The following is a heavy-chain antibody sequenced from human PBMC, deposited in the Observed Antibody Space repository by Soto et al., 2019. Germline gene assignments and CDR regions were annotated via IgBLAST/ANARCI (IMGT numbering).Heavy chain of an antibody. V-gene: IGHV1-69*13. CDR2: IIPIFGTA. CDR1: GGTFSSYA. J-gene: IGHJ3*02. Sequence: SVKVSCKASGGTFSSYAISWVRQAPGQGLEWMGGIIPIFGTANYAQKFQGRVTITADESTSTAYMELSSLRSEDTAVYYCARDRGYSYGYEAFDIWCQGPRVTGS. D-gene: IGHD5-18*01. CDR3: ARDRGYSYGYEAFDI.